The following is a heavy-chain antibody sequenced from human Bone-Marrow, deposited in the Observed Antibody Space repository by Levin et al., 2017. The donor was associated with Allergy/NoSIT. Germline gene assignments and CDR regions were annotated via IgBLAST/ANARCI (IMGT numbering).Heavy chain of an antibody. CDR2: INHSGST. D-gene: IGHD1-7*01. CDR3: ASRTNGGDITGTTSLGYFDY. V-gene: IGHV4-34*01. J-gene: IGHJ4*02. Sequence: PSQTLSLTCAVYGGSFSGSYWSWIRQPPGKGLEWIGEINHSGSTNYNPSLKSRVTISVDTSKNQFSLKLSSVTAADTAVYYRASRTNGGDITGTTSLGYFDYWGQGTLVTVSS. CDR1: GGSFSGSY.